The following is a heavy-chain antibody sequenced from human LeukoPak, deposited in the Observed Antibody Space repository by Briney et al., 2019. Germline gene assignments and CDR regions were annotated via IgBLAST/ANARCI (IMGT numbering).Heavy chain of an antibody. Sequence: SETLSLTCTVSGDSISSGSYYWSWIRQHPGKGLEWIGYIYYSGSTYYNPSLKSRVTISVDTSKNQFSLKLSSVTAADTAVYYCARGSSGRFDYWGQGTLVTVSS. CDR1: GDSISSGSYY. J-gene: IGHJ4*02. V-gene: IGHV4-31*03. CDR2: IYYSGST. D-gene: IGHD3-22*01. CDR3: ARGSSGRFDY.